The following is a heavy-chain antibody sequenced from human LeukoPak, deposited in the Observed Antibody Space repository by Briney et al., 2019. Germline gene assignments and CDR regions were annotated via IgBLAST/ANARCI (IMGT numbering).Heavy chain of an antibody. D-gene: IGHD4-17*01. Sequence: SETLSLTCTVSGGSISSSNWWSWVRQPPGKGLEWFGEIYHSGRTNYNPSLKSRVTISVDTSKNQLSLKLSAVTAADTAVYYCARVTLGDYGDYYYYYMDVWGKGPTVTISS. V-gene: IGHV4-4*02. CDR3: ARVTLGDYGDYYYYYMDV. CDR2: IYHSGRT. CDR1: GGSISSSNW. J-gene: IGHJ6*03.